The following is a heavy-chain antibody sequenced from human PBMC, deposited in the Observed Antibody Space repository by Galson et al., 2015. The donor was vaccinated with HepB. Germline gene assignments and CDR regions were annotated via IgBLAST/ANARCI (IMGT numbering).Heavy chain of an antibody. CDR2: INHSGST. CDR1: GGSFSGYY. J-gene: IGHJ6*03. Sequence: VSGGSFSGYYWSWIRQPPGKGLEWIGEINHSGSTNYNPSLKSRVTISVDTSKNQFSLKVKSVTAADTTIYYCARGVPLYYGSGRRYYYVDVWGKGTTVTVSS. V-gene: IGHV4-34*01. D-gene: IGHD3-10*01. CDR3: ARGVPLYYGSGRRYYYVDV.